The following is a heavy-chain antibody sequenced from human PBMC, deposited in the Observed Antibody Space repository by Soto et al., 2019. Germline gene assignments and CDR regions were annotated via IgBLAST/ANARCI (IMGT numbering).Heavy chain of an antibody. CDR1: GFSFTTYW. CDR2: ISPGGIAT. CDR3: ATKGDSGST. Sequence: EVQVVESGGGLVQPGGSLRLSCAVSGFSFTTYWMTWVRQAPGRGLEWVANISPGGIATHYVDSVKGRFTISGDNAKNSVYLQMNSLRADDTAVYYCATKGDSGSTRGQGTLVTVSS. D-gene: IGHD3-22*01. J-gene: IGHJ4*02. V-gene: IGHV3-7*01.